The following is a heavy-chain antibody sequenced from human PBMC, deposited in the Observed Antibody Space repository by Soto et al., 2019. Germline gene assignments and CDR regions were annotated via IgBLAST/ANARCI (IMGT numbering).Heavy chain of an antibody. J-gene: IGHJ5*02. V-gene: IGHV3-23*01. CDR2: ISGSGGST. CDR1: GFTFSSYA. CDR3: AKVDGYSSILGPKTRRNWFDP. Sequence: PGGSLRLSCAASGFTFSSYAMSWVRQAPGKGLEWVSAISGSGGSTYYADSVKGRFTIPRDNSKNTLYLQMNSLRAEDTAVYYCAKVDGYSSILGPKTRRNWFDPWGQGTLVTVSS. D-gene: IGHD6-13*01.